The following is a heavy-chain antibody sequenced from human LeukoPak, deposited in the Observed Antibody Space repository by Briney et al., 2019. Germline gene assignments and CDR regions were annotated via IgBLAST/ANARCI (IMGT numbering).Heavy chain of an antibody. CDR1: GFTFSNYG. CDR3: AKGSPLY. V-gene: IGHV3-30*02. Sequence: TGGSLRLSCAASGFTFSNYGMHWVRQAPGKGLEWVAFIRYDGSSEYYADSVKGRFTISGDNSRNTLYLQMNSLRAEDAAVYYCAKGSPLYWGQGTLVTVSS. J-gene: IGHJ4*02. CDR2: IRYDGSSE.